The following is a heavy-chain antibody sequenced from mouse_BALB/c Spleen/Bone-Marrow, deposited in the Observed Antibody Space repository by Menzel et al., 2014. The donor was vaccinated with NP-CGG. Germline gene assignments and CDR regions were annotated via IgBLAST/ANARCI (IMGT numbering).Heavy chain of an antibody. CDR2: IHPSDSET. V-gene: IGHV1-61*01. CDR1: GYSFISYW. Sequence: QVQLQQSGAELVRPGASVKLSCKASGYSFISYWMNWVKQRPGQGLEWIGMIHPSDSETNLNQKFKDKATLTVDKSSTTTYMQLSNPTSEDSAVYYCARHYYDYDYYAMDYWGRGTSVTVSS. CDR3: ARHYYDYDYYAMDY. D-gene: IGHD2-4*01. J-gene: IGHJ4*01.